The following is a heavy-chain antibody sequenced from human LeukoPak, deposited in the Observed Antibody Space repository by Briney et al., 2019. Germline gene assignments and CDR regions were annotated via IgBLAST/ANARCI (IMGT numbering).Heavy chain of an antibody. D-gene: IGHD2-15*01. V-gene: IGHV4-34*01. J-gene: IGHJ4*02. Sequence: SETLSLTCAVYGGSFSGYYWSWIRQPPGKGLEWIGEINHSGSTNYNPSLKSRVTISVDTSKNQFSLKLSSVTAADTAVYYCAREGVVGAYGHFDYWGLGTLVTVSS. CDR1: GGSFSGYY. CDR2: INHSGST. CDR3: AREGVVGAYGHFDY.